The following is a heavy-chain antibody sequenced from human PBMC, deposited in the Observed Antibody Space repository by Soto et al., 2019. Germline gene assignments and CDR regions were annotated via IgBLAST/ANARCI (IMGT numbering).Heavy chain of an antibody. V-gene: IGHV1-69*01. J-gene: IGHJ4*02. D-gene: IGHD5-18*01. Sequence: QMQLVQSGAEVKKPGSSVKVSCKASGGTFSSYAISWVRQAPGQGLEWMGGIIPIFGTANYAQKFQGRVTITADESTSTAYMELSSLRSEDTAVYYCARRSYGRGYSYGDGDDYWGQGTLVTVSS. CDR2: IIPIFGTA. CDR1: GGTFSSYA. CDR3: ARRSYGRGYSYGDGDDY.